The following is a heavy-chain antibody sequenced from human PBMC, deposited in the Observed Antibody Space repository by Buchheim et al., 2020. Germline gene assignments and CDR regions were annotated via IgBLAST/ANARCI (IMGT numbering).Heavy chain of an antibody. Sequence: QVQLQESGPGLVKPSETLSLTCTVSGGSISSYYWSWIRQPPGKGLEWIGYIYYSGSTNYNPSLKSRVTISVDTSKNQFSLKLSSVTAADTAVYYCARDQITIAARWFDPWGQGTL. CDR2: IYYSGST. V-gene: IGHV4-59*01. CDR1: GGSISSYY. D-gene: IGHD6-6*01. J-gene: IGHJ5*02. CDR3: ARDQITIAARWFDP.